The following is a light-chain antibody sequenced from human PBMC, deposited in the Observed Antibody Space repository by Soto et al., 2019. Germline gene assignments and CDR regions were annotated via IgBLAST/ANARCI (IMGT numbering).Light chain of an antibody. CDR1: QDITKW. J-gene: IGKJ1*01. V-gene: IGKV1-5*01. CDR3: QQYKSDSRT. CDR2: DAS. Sequence: DIQMTQSPSTLSASVGDRVTITCRASQDITKWLAWYQQKPGNGPKVLIYDASILENGVPSRFSGSGSGTEFSLTIGGLQPDDFATYYCQQYKSDSRTSGQGTKVDIK.